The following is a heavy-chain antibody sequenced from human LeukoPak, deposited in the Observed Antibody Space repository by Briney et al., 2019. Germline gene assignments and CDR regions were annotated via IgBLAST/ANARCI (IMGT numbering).Heavy chain of an antibody. CDR3: ARDNYYGSGRGWFDP. CDR2: IYYSGST. V-gene: IGHV4-59*12. J-gene: IGHJ5*02. D-gene: IGHD3-10*01. Sequence: SETLSLTCTVSGGSISSYYWSWIRQPPGKGLEWIGYIYYSGSTNYNPSLKSRVTISVDTSKNQFSLKLSSVTAADRAVYYCARDNYYGSGRGWFDPWGQGTLVTVSS. CDR1: GGSISSYY.